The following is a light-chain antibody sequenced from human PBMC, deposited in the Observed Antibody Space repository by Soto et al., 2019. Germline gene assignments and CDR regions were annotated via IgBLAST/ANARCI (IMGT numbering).Light chain of an antibody. Sequence: EIVLTQSPGTLSLSPGERATLSCRASQSVSSSYLAWYQQQPGQAPRLLIYDASTRATGIPARFSGGGSGTEFTLSISSLQSEDFAVYYCKQYNNWPPITFGQGTRLEIK. J-gene: IGKJ5*01. CDR2: DAS. CDR1: QSVSSSY. V-gene: IGKV3-15*01. CDR3: KQYNNWPPIT.